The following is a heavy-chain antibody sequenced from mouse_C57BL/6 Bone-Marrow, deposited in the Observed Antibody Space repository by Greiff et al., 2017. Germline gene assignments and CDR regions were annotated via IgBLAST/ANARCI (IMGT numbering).Heavy chain of an antibody. CDR1: GFTFSDYG. Sequence: EVKVVESGGGLVKPGGSLKLSCAASGFTFSDYGMHWVRQAPEKGLEWVAYISSGSSTIYYADTVKGRFTISRDNAKNTLFLQMTSLRSEDTAMYYCARTDYSNYPAWFAYWGQGTLVTVSA. J-gene: IGHJ3*01. CDR2: ISSGSSTI. CDR3: ARTDYSNYPAWFAY. V-gene: IGHV5-17*01. D-gene: IGHD2-5*01.